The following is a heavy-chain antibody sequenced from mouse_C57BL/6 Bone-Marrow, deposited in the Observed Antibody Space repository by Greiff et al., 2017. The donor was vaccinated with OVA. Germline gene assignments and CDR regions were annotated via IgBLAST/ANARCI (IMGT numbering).Heavy chain of an antibody. V-gene: IGHV5-12*01. CDR1: GFTFSDFY. J-gene: IGHJ4*01. CDR3: ARLYAMDT. CDR2: ISNGGGST. Sequence: EVQVVESGGGLVQPGGSLKLSCAASGFTFSDFYMYWIRQTPEKRLEWVAYISNGGGSTYYPDTVKGRFTISRDNAKNTLYLQLSRLKAEDTAMYYCARLYAMDTWGQGTSVTVSS.